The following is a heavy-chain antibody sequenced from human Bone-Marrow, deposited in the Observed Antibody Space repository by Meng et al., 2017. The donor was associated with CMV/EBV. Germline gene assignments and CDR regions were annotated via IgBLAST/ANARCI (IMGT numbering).Heavy chain of an antibody. CDR3: ARRESYQQGYGMDV. Sequence: GGSLRLSCAAPGFTFSDHYMSWIRQAPGKGLEWLSYISGSGSTIYYADSVKGRFTISRDNAKNSLSLQMNSLRAEDTAVYYCARRESYQQGYGMDVWGQGTTVTVSS. CDR1: GFTFSDHY. CDR2: ISGSGSTI. V-gene: IGHV3-11*01. D-gene: IGHD2-2*01. J-gene: IGHJ6*02.